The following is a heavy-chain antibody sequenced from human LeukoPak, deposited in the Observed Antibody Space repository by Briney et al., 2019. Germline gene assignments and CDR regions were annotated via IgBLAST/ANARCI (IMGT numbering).Heavy chain of an antibody. V-gene: IGHV3-21*01. CDR1: GFPFRSYS. D-gene: IGHD1-26*01. CDR3: ARDLGGGSYRYFDY. CDR2: ISGSISYI. J-gene: IGHJ4*02. Sequence: GGSLRLYCAASGFPFRSYSMNGARQAPRKGLEGGSYISGSISYIYYADSVEGRFTSSRDNGRNSLYLQMNSLRAEDTAVYYCARDLGGGSYRYFDYWGQGTLVIVSS.